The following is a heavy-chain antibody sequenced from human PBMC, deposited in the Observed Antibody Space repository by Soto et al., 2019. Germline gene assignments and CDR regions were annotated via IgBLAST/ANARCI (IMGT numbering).Heavy chain of an antibody. V-gene: IGHV3-7*02. D-gene: IGHD1-26*01. CDR3: AIRLVEGTTRP. Sequence: EVQMVESGGGLVQPGGSLRLSCAASGFTLSSYWMSWVRQSPGQGLEWVANIKQDGSEKYYMDSVKGRFTSSSDTAKNALYLQMNILRAEAEAVYYCAIRLVEGTTRPWGQGTLVTVSS. CDR2: IKQDGSEK. CDR1: GFTLSSYW. J-gene: IGHJ5*02.